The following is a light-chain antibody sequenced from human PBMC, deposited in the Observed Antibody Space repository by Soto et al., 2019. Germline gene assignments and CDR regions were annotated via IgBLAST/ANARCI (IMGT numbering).Light chain of an antibody. Sequence: EVVMTQSPATLSVSPGERVTLSCRASQSINAHLAWYQQKPGQAPRLLIHGASTRATGIPARFSGSGFGTECSXXGXSXMAEDFAVYYCQPYNTWLWTFGQGTKVEIQ. CDR2: GAS. CDR3: QPYNTWLWT. CDR1: QSINAH. J-gene: IGKJ1*01. V-gene: IGKV3-15*01.